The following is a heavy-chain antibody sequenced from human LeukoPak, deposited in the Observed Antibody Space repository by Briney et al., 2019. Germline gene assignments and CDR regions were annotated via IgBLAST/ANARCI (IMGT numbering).Heavy chain of an antibody. CDR2: IYYSGST. Sequence: SESLSLTCTVSGGSISSYYWSWIRQPPGKGLEWIGYIYYSGSTNYNPSLKSRVTISVDTSKNQFSLKLSSVTAADTAVYYCARAELGKRGSSSSWYWEDGWYFQHWGQGTLVTVSS. V-gene: IGHV4-59*01. CDR1: GGSISSYY. D-gene: IGHD6-13*01. CDR3: ARAELGKRGSSSSWYWEDGWYFQH. J-gene: IGHJ1*01.